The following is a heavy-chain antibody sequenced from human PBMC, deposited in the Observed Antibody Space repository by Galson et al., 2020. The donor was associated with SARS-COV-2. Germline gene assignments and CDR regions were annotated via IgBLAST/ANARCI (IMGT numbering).Heavy chain of an antibody. J-gene: IGHJ4*02. CDR1: GYSISSGYY. CDR2: IYYSGST. V-gene: IGHV4-38-2*02. D-gene: IGHD1-26*01. CDR3: ARVVRFSGSYYFDY. Sequence: ASETLSLTCTVSGYSISSGYYWAWIRQPPGKGLEWIGTIYYSGSTYYNPSLKSRVTISVDTSKNQFSLSLSSLTAADTAVYFCARVVRFSGSYYFDYGGQGTLVSGS.